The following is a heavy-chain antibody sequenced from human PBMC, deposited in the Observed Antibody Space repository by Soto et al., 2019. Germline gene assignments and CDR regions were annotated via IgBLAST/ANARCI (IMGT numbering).Heavy chain of an antibody. Sequence: GGSLRLSCAASGFTFSSYAMHWVRQAPGRGLEWVSAISGSGGSTYYADSVKGRFTISRDNSKNTLYLQMNSLRAEDTAVYYCAKDGDELGQQFDYWGQGTLVTVSS. CDR3: AKDGDELGQQFDY. D-gene: IGHD1-7*01. CDR2: ISGSGGST. CDR1: GFTFSSYA. J-gene: IGHJ4*02. V-gene: IGHV3-23*01.